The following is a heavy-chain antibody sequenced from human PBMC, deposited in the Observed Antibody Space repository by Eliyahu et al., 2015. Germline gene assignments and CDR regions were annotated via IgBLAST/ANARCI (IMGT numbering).Heavy chain of an antibody. D-gene: IGHD3-10*02. CDR3: ARDQYVGTSYYLDY. J-gene: IGHJ4*02. Sequence: QVQLVESGGGVVQPGRSLRLSCAASGFTFKKYAMHWVRQAPGKGLEWVAVISSDGSNKYYAESVKGRFTISRDDSKNTLYVQMSSLRDEDTAIYYCARDQYVGTSYYLDYWGQGALVTVSS. V-gene: IGHV3-30-3*01. CDR2: ISSDGSNK. CDR1: GFTFKKYA.